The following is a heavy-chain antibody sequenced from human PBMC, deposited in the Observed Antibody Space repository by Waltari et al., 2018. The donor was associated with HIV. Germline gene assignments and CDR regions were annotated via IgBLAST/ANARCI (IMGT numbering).Heavy chain of an antibody. Sequence: QVQLVESGGGVVQPGRSLRLSCAASGFTFNNYGMHWVRQAPGKGLEWVAVIWFDGSNKYYADSVKGRFTISRDNSKNTLYLQMNSLRAEDTAVYYCARDIGTVTTAGLDYWGQGTLVTVSS. CDR3: ARDIGTVTTAGLDY. J-gene: IGHJ4*02. CDR1: GFTFNNYG. V-gene: IGHV3-33*01. CDR2: IWFDGSNK. D-gene: IGHD4-17*01.